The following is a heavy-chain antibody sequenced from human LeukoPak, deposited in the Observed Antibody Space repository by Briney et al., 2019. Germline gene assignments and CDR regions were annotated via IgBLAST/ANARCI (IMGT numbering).Heavy chain of an antibody. CDR2: INPNSGGT. CDR1: GYTFTAYY. V-gene: IGHV1-2*02. Sequence: ASVKVSCKASGYTFTAYYLHWVRQAPGEGLEWMGWINPNSGGTNYAQKFQDRVTMTRDTSISTAYMELSGLRSDDTAVYYCARQGVFGGYSYGYGYWGQGTLVTVSS. J-gene: IGHJ4*02. D-gene: IGHD5-18*01. CDR3: ARQGVFGGYSYGYGY.